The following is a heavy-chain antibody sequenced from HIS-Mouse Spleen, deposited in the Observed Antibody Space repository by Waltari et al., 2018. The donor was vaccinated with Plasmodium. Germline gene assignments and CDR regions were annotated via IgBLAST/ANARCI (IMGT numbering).Heavy chain of an antibody. J-gene: IGHJ3*02. CDR3: ARGSAGDAFDI. D-gene: IGHD6-19*01. Sequence: QVQLVQSAAEVNTPRASGNVSCKASGSTFTNYGISWVRQAPRQGLEWMGWISPYNGNTHFAQKLQGRVTMTTDTSTSTAYMELRSLRSDDTAVYYCARGSAGDAFDIWGQGTMVTVSS. V-gene: IGHV1-18*01. CDR1: GSTFTNYG. CDR2: ISPYNGNT.